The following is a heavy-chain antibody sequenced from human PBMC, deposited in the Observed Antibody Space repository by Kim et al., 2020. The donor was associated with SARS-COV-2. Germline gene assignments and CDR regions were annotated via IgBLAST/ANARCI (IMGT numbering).Heavy chain of an antibody. D-gene: IGHD6-13*01. CDR2: WYN. V-gene: IGHV6-1*01. CDR3: ARGANSAFDY. J-gene: IGHJ4*02. Sequence: WYNDYAVSVKGRITINPDTSQNRCSLQLNSVTPEDTAVYYCARGANSAFDYWGQGTLVTVSS.